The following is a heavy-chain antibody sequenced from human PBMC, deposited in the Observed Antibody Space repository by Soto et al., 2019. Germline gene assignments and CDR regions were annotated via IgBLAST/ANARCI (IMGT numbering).Heavy chain of an antibody. CDR2: ISSSRSYI. D-gene: IGHD3-10*01. Sequence: EVQLVESGGGLVKPGGSLRLSCAASGFTFSSYSMNWVRQAPGKGLEWVSSISSSRSYIYYADSVKGRFTISRDNAKNSLYLQMNSLSAEDTAVYYCARDDNPLFTSNWYFDLWGRGTLVTVSS. CDR3: ARDDNPLFTSNWYFDL. V-gene: IGHV3-21*01. J-gene: IGHJ2*01. CDR1: GFTFSSYS.